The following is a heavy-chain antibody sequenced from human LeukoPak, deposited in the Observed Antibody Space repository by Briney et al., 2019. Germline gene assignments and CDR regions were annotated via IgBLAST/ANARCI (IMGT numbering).Heavy chain of an antibody. V-gene: IGHV1-46*02. CDR1: GYTFKNYY. CDR3: ARVHLWGSYRYPFFDH. CDR2: VNPSDGST. D-gene: IGHD3-16*02. Sequence: ASVKVSCKTSGYTFKNYYINWVRQAPGQGLEWMGIVNPSDGSTNYAQKFQGRGTMTRDMSTSTVYMELSSLISGDAAVYYCARVHLWGSYRYPFFDHWGQGTLVTVSS. J-gene: IGHJ4*02.